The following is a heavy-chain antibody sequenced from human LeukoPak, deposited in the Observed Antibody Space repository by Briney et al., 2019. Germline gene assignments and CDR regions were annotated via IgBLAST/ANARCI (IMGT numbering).Heavy chain of an antibody. CDR1: GGSISSSTSY. V-gene: IGHV4-39*01. D-gene: IGHD1-26*01. CDR3: ARRKNLVGATDY. CDR2: IYYSGST. Sequence: SGTLCLSCAVSGGSISSSTSYWGWIRPPPGKGLEWIGSIYYSGSTYYNPSLQSRVTISVDTSKNQFSLKLSSVTAADTDVYYCARRKNLVGATDYWGQGTLVTVSS. J-gene: IGHJ4*02.